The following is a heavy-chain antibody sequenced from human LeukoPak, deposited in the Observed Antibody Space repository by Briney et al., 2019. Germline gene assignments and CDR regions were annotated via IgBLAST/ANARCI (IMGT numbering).Heavy chain of an antibody. J-gene: IGHJ4*02. Sequence: GESLTLTCAASGFTFSFYWIHWVRQTPGKGLEWVSRINSDGSITNYADSVKGRFTISRDNAKNTLYLQMNSLRAEDTAVYYCVRENCAGDCYTDCWGQGTLVTVSS. D-gene: IGHD2-21*02. CDR3: VRENCAGDCYTDC. V-gene: IGHV3-74*01. CDR1: GFTFSFYW. CDR2: INSDGSIT.